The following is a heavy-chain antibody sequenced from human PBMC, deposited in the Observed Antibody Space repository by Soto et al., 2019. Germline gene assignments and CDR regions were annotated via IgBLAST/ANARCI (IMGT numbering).Heavy chain of an antibody. J-gene: IGHJ3*02. V-gene: IGHV1-69*02. CDR2: IIPMLGIR. CDR1: GGTFSTYS. Sequence: QVQLVQSGAEVKKPGSSVKVSCKDSGGTFSTYSMFWVRQAPGQGLEWMGRIIPMLGIRNYAQRFQDRVTITADKSTATAHMELSSLRSEDTALYYCTIGSWSGEVFDIWGQGTRVTFSS. CDR3: TIGSWSGEVFDI. D-gene: IGHD2-21*01.